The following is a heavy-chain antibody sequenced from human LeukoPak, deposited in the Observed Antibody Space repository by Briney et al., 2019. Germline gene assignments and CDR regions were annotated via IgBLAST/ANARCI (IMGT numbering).Heavy chain of an antibody. J-gene: IGHJ4*02. D-gene: IGHD1-26*01. CDR2: INPNSGGT. Sequence: EASVKVSCKASGYTFTGYYMHWVRQAPGQGLEWMGWINPNSGGTNYAQKFQGRVTMTRDTSISTAYMELSRLRSDDTAVYYCARVRWGYSGSYLECYFDYWGQGTLVTVSS. CDR1: GYTFTGYY. CDR3: ARVRWGYSGSYLECYFDY. V-gene: IGHV1-2*02.